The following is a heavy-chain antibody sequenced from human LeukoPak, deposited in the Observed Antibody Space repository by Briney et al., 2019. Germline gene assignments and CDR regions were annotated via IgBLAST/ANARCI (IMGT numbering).Heavy chain of an antibody. Sequence: GGSLRLSCAASGFTFSSYGMHWVRQAPGKGLEWVANIKQDGSEKYYVDSVKGRFTISRDNAKNSLYLQMNSLRAEDTAVYYCTTVPISGHWGQGTLVTVSS. J-gene: IGHJ4*02. CDR1: GFTFSSYG. V-gene: IGHV3-7*01. CDR2: IKQDGSEK. D-gene: IGHD1-14*01. CDR3: TTVPISGH.